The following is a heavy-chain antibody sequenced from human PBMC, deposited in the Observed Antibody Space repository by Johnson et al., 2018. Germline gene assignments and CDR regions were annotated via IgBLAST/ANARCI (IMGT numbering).Heavy chain of an antibody. CDR3: ARDRGRSVAFDI. J-gene: IGHJ3*02. CDR1: GASITTSY. CDR2: IYFRENT. Sequence: QVQLQESGAGLVKXSETLSLTCAVSGASITTSYWSWIRQPPGKGLEWIGYIYFRENTKYNPSLKSLVTISLDTAKNEFSLNLTSVTAADTAVYYCARDRGRSVAFDIWGQGTLVTVS. V-gene: IGHV4-59*01. D-gene: IGHD3-10*01.